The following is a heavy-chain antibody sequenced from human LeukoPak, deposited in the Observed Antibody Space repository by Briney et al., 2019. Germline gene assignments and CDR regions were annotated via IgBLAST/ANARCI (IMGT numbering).Heavy chain of an antibody. D-gene: IGHD3-9*01. CDR1: GGSFSGYY. CDR2: INHSGST. V-gene: IGHV4-34*01. Sequence: SETLSLTCAVYGGSFSGYYWSWIRQPPGKGLERIGEINHSGSTNYNPSLKSRVTISVDTSKNQFSLKLSSVTAADTAVYYCARAEATYYNIYWGQGTLVTVSS. J-gene: IGHJ4*02. CDR3: ARAEATYYNIY.